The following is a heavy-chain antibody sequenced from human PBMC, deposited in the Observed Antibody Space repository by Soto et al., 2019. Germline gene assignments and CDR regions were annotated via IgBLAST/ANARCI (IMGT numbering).Heavy chain of an antibody. CDR1: GFTFSDYY. V-gene: IGHV3-11*01. Sequence: QVQLVESGGGLVKPGGSLRLSCAASGFTFSDYYMSWIRQAPGKGLEWVSYISSSGSTIYYADSVKGRFTISRDNAKNSLYLQMNSLRAEDTAMYYCARAGYCSSTSCYKRYSFDYWGQGTLSPSPQ. D-gene: IGHD2-2*02. J-gene: IGHJ4*02. CDR2: ISSSGSTI. CDR3: ARAGYCSSTSCYKRYSFDY.